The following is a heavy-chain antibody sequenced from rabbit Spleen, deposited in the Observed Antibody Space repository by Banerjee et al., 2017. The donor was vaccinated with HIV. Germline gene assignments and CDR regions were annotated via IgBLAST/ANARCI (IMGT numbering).Heavy chain of an antibody. CDR1: GFSFSGNYY. CDR3: ARSYDGYCYFNW. Sequence: QEQLVESGGDLVKPGASLTLTCTASGFSFSGNYYMCWVRQAPGKGLEWIAYIDPVFGATYYAPWANGRFTISSQNAQNTLYLQLNSLTVADTATYFCARSYDGYCYFNWWGQGTLVTVS. V-gene: IGHV1S45*01. CDR2: IDPVFGAT. D-gene: IGHD3-1*01. J-gene: IGHJ4*01.